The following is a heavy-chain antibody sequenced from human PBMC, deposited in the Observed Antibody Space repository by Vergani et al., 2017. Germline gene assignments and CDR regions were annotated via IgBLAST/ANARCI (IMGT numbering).Heavy chain of an antibody. Sequence: EVQLVESGGGLVQPGGSLRLSCAASGFTFSSYAMSWVRQAPGKGLEWVSAISGSGGSTYYADSVKGRFPISRDNSKNTLFLHMNSLRPEDTAVYYYAKVGHSEVAGTFGAFDIWGQGTLVTVSS. CDR1: GFTFSSYA. J-gene: IGHJ4*02. CDR2: ISGSGGST. CDR3: AKVGHSEVAGTFGAFDI. D-gene: IGHD6-19*01. V-gene: IGHV3-23*04.